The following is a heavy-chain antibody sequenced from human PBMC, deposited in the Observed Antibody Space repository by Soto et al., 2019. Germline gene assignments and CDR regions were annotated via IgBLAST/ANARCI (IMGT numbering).Heavy chain of an antibody. CDR1: GFTFSDYA. D-gene: IGHD3-3*01. Sequence: GGSLRLSCAAAGFTFSDYAMNWVRQAPGKGLEWVSAISGSGANTYYADSVKGRFTISRDNSKNRLYLQMNSLRDEDTAVYYCANGRFLEWLLPDNWFDPWGQGTLVTVSS. J-gene: IGHJ5*02. V-gene: IGHV3-23*01. CDR2: ISGSGANT. CDR3: ANGRFLEWLLPDNWFDP.